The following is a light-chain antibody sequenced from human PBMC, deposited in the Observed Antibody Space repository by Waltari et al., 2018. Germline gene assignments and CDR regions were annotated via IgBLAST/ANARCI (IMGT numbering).Light chain of an antibody. V-gene: IGLV2-23*01. CDR1: STDLASYNL. J-gene: IGLJ1*01. Sequence: TITCTGASTDLASYNLVAWYQHHPNRAPKLILYEATQRPSGISHRFSGAKSGATASLRISGLQADDEADYYCCSYTGSSTSYGCGGGTKVTVL. CDR3: CSYTGSSTSYG. CDR2: EAT.